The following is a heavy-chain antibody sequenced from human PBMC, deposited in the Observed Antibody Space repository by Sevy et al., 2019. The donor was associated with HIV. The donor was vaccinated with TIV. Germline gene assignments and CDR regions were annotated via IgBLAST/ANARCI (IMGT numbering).Heavy chain of an antibody. CDR3: ARDRVLQWLEDYYYSMDV. Sequence: GGSLRLSCAASGFTFSSYGMHWVRQAPGKGLEWVAVIWYDGSNKYYADSVKGRFTISRDNSKNTLYLQMNSLRAEDTAVYYCARDRVLQWLEDYYYSMDVWGQGTTVTVSS. CDR2: IWYDGSNK. V-gene: IGHV3-33*01. J-gene: IGHJ6*02. D-gene: IGHD6-19*01. CDR1: GFTFSSYG.